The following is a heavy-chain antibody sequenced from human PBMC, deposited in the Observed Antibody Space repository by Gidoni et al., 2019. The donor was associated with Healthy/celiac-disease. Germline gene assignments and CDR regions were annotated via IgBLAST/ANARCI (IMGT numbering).Heavy chain of an antibody. Sequence: QVELVESGGGAVQPGRSLRLSCAASGFTFSRDGSHWVRQAPGKGLEWVAVIWYEGINKFYADSVKGRFTISRDNSKNTLYLQMNSLRAEDTAVYYCARDTSDSSGYYCDYWGQGTLVTVSS. V-gene: IGHV3-33*01. CDR3: ARDTSDSSGYYCDY. CDR1: GFTFSRDG. J-gene: IGHJ4*02. D-gene: IGHD3-22*01. CDR2: IWYEGINK.